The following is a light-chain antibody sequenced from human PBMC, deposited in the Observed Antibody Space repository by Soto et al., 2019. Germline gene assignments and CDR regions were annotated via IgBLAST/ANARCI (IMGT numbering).Light chain of an antibody. J-gene: IGKJ1*01. CDR2: GAS. CDR1: QSVDSGY. V-gene: IGKV3-20*01. CDR3: QLYESSPT. Sequence: ETVLTQSPGTLSLSAGERATLSCRASQSVDSGYLVWYQQKPGQTPTVLIYGASTRAAGIRDRFSGSGSGTDFTLTIRRLEPEDFAVYYCQLYESSPTFGQATNVDMK.